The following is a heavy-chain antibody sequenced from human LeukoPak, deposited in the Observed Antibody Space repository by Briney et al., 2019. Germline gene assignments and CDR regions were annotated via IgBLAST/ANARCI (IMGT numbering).Heavy chain of an antibody. V-gene: IGHV4-39*01. CDR2: IYYSGST. Sequence: SETLSLTCTVSGGSISSSTYYWGWIRQPPGKGLEWIGAIYYSGSTYYNPSLKSRVTISVDTSKNQFSLKLRSVTAADTAVYHCARLIVGATDYWGQGTLVTVSS. J-gene: IGHJ4*02. CDR3: ARLIVGATDY. D-gene: IGHD1-26*01. CDR1: GGSISSSTYY.